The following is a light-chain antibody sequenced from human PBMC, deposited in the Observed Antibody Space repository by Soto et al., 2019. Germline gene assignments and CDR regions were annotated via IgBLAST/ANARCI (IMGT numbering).Light chain of an antibody. J-gene: IGLJ1*01. V-gene: IGLV2-14*03. CDR2: DVS. CDR3: SSYTSSSTLYV. CDR1: SRDVGGYNY. Sequence: QSALTQPASVSGSPGQSITISCTGTSRDVGGYNYVSWYQHHPGKAPKLMIYDVSSRPSGVSNRFSGSKSGNTASLTISGLQAEDEADYYCSSYTSSSTLYVFGTGTKVTVL.